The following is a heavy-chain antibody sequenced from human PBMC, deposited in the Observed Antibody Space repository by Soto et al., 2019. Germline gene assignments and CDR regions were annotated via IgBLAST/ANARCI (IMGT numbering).Heavy chain of an antibody. CDR2: ISGYNGDT. D-gene: IGHD2-8*01. Sequence: QGPLVQSGAEVKKPGASVKVSCKASSYTFTRYGISWVRQAPGQGLEWMGWISGYNGDTNYAQNLQGRVTMTIDTSTTTAYMELRSLTSDDTAVYYCAKNGQPPYYYYGLDVWGQGTTVTVSS. CDR3: AKNGQPPYYYYGLDV. CDR1: SYTFTRYG. J-gene: IGHJ6*02. V-gene: IGHV1-18*01.